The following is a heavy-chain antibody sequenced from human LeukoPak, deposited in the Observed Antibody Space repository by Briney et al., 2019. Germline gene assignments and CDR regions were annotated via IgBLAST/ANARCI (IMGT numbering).Heavy chain of an antibody. CDR1: GFTVSSNY. CDR2: IYSGGTT. V-gene: IGHV3-66*01. J-gene: IGHJ4*02. CDR3: ASGYTYGPPAY. D-gene: IGHD5-18*01. Sequence: GGSLRLSCAASGFTVSSNYMSWVRQAPGKGLEWVSVIYSGGTTYYADSVKGRFTISRDNSKNTLYLQMNSLRAEDTAVYYCASGYTYGPPAYWGLGTLVTVSS.